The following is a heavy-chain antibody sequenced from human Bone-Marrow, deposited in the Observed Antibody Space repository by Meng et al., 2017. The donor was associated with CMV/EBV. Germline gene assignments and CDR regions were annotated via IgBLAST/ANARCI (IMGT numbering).Heavy chain of an antibody. CDR3: ARDRYCSSTSCYSWFEP. Sequence: SVKVSCKASGGTFSSYAISWVRQAPGQGLEWMGEIISILGIANYAQKFQGRVTITADKSTSTADMELSSLRSEETSVYYCARDRYCSSTSCYSWFEPWGQGTLVTVSS. J-gene: IGHJ5*02. CDR1: GGTFSSYA. V-gene: IGHV1-69*10. CDR2: IISILGIA. D-gene: IGHD2-2*01.